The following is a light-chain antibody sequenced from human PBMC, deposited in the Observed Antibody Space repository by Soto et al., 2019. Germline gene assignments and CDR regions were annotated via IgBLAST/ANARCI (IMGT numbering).Light chain of an antibody. CDR2: DAS. V-gene: IGKV3-11*01. CDR3: QQRSNWPPVIT. J-gene: IGKJ5*01. CDR1: QSFSSY. Sequence: EIVLTQSPATLSLSPGERATLSCRASQSFSSYLAWYQQKPGQAPRLLIYDASKRATGIPARFSGRGSGTDFTLTISSLAPEDFAVYYYQQRSNWPPVITFGQGTRLEIK.